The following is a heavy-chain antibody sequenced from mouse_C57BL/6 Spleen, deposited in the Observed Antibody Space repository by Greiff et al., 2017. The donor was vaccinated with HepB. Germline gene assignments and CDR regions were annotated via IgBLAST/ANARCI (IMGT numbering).Heavy chain of an antibody. CDR1: GYTFTDYY. CDR2: INPNNGGT. Sequence: QLQQSGPELVKPGASVKISCKASGYTFTDYYMNWVKQSHGKSLEWIGDINPNNGGTSYNQKFKGKATLTVDKSSSTAYMERRSLTSEDSAVYYCARWDGYYGDWYFDVWGTGTTVTVSS. D-gene: IGHD2-3*01. V-gene: IGHV1-26*01. CDR3: ARWDGYYGDWYFDV. J-gene: IGHJ1*03.